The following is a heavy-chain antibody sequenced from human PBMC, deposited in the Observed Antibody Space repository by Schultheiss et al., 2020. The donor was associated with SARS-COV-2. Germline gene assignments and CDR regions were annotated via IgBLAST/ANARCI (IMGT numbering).Heavy chain of an antibody. V-gene: IGHV3-23*01. CDR3: TTDPDYGDYAVYPALRFDY. J-gene: IGHJ4*02. Sequence: GGSLRLSCAASGFTFSSYWMSWVRQAPGKGLEWVSTISGSAGSTYYADSVKGRFTISRDNSKNTLYLQMNSLKTEDTAVYYCTTDPDYGDYAVYPALRFDYWGQGTLVTVSS. CDR1: GFTFSSYW. D-gene: IGHD4-17*01. CDR2: ISGSAGST.